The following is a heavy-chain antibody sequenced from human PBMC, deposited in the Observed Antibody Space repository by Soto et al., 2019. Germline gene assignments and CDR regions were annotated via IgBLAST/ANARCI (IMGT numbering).Heavy chain of an antibody. CDR3: ARPREAGKNYYGVDV. D-gene: IGHD6-19*01. CDR1: GYSITSYW. CDR2: IYPGDSDT. J-gene: IGHJ6*02. V-gene: IGHV5-51*01. Sequence: PGESLKISCKGAGYSITSYWIGWVSQMPGKGLEWMGIIYPGDSDTRYSPSFQGQVTISADKSISTAYLQWSSLKASDTAMYYCARPREAGKNYYGVDVWGQGTTVTVSS.